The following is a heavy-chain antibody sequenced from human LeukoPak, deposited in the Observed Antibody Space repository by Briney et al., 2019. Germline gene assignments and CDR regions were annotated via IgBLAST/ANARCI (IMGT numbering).Heavy chain of an antibody. J-gene: IGHJ4*02. CDR1: GYSFTSYW. CDR2: IYPGDSDT. Sequence: GESLRISCKGSGYSFTSYWIGWVRQTPGKGLEWMGIIYPGDSDTRYSPSFQGQVAISADKSISTAYLQWSSLKASDTAMYYCATFSTPFGESYFDYWGQGTLVTVSS. D-gene: IGHD3-10*01. CDR3: ATFSTPFGESYFDY. V-gene: IGHV5-51*01.